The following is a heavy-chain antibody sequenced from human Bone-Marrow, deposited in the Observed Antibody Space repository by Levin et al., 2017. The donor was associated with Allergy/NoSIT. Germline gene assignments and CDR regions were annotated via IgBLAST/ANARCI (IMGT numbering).Heavy chain of an antibody. Sequence: SCAASGFTFSPYSMNWVRQAAGKGLEWVSFITTSSSTIYYADSVKGRFTVSRDNAKNSLYLQMNSLRAEDTAVYYCARRYGDYGYGMDVWGQGTTVTVS. CDR1: GFTFSPYS. J-gene: IGHJ6*02. CDR3: ARRYGDYGYGMDV. V-gene: IGHV3-48*01. D-gene: IGHD4-17*01. CDR2: ITTSSSTI.